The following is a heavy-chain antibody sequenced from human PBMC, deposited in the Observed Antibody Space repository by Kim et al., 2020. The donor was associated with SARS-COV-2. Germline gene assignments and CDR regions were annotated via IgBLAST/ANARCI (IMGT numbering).Heavy chain of an antibody. V-gene: IGHV4-59*01. J-gene: IGHJ4*02. Sequence: NPSLKSRVTISVDTSKNQFSLKLSSVTAADTAVYYCASSSGYDGVYYFDYWGQGTLVTVSS. CDR3: ASSSGYDGVYYFDY. D-gene: IGHD5-12*01.